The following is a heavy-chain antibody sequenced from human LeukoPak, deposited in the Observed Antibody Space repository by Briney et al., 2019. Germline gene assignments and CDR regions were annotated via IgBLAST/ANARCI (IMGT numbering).Heavy chain of an antibody. CDR1: GFTFTDYY. CDR2: ISSSSSST. V-gene: IGHV3-11*06. J-gene: IGHJ6*04. Sequence: PGGSMRPSSAASGFTFTDYYMSWIRQAPGKGLEWVSYISSSSSSTNYADSVKGRFTISRDNTKNSLYLQMNSLRAEDTAVYYCARDILWFGERFYGMDVWGKGTTVTVSS. CDR3: ARDILWFGERFYGMDV. D-gene: IGHD3-10*01.